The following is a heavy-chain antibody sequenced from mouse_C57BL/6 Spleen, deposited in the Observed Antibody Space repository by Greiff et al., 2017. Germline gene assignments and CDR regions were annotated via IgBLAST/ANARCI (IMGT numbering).Heavy chain of an antibody. CDR1: GYTFTSYW. J-gene: IGHJ2*01. CDR3: ARSPTGVAGGYFDY. D-gene: IGHD1-1*01. V-gene: IGHV1-72*01. CDR2: IDPDGGGT. Sequence: QVQLQQPGAELVKPGASVKLSCKASGYTFTSYWMHWVKQRPGRGLEWIGRIDPDGGGTKYTAKFKGKATVTVDIPSSTAYMQLSSLTSEDSAVYYGARSPTGVAGGYFDYWGQGTTLTVSS.